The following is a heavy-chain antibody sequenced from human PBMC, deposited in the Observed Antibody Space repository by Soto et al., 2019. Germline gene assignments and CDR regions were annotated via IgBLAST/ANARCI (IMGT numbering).Heavy chain of an antibody. D-gene: IGHD3-10*01. Sequence: GGSLRLSCAASGFTVRTNYMNWVRQAPGKGLEWVSAISGTGYNTYYADSLKGRFTISRDNSKNTLSLQMNSLRAEDTAVYYCARDRQFSHPRGGMDVWGQGTTVTVSS. V-gene: IGHV3-23*01. J-gene: IGHJ6*02. CDR3: ARDRQFSHPRGGMDV. CDR1: GFTVRTNY. CDR2: ISGTGYNT.